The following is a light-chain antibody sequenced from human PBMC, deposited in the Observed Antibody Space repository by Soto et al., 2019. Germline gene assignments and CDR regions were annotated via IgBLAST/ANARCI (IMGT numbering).Light chain of an antibody. J-gene: IGKJ1*01. CDR2: GVS. CDR1: QSVRSN. V-gene: IGKV3-20*01. Sequence: EIVMTQSPVTLSVSPGERATLSCRASQSVRSNLAWYQQKPGQAPRLLIYGVSSRATGIPDRFSGSGSGTDFTLTISRLEPEDSAVYYCEQYGSSPRTFGQGTKVDIK. CDR3: EQYGSSPRT.